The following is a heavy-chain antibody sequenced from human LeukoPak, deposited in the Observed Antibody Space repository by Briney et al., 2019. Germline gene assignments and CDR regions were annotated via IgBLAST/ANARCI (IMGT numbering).Heavy chain of an antibody. CDR3: AKWDRPYYYDSSGYYEN. Sequence: GGSLRLSCAASGFTFSSYAMSWFRQAPGKGLEWVSAISGSGGSTYYADSVKGRFTISRDNSKKTLYLQMNSLRAEDTAVYYCAKWDRPYYYDSSGYYENWGQGTLVTVSS. CDR2: ISGSGGST. D-gene: IGHD3-22*01. V-gene: IGHV3-23*01. CDR1: GFTFSSYA. J-gene: IGHJ4*02.